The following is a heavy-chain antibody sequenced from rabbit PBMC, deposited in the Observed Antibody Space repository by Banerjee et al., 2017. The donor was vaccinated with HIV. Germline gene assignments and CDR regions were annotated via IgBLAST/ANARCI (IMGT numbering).Heavy chain of an antibody. D-gene: IGHD1-1*01. CDR3: ARGDTGSRHSPFNL. CDR2: INTSSGDT. CDR1: GFDLSSGYD. J-gene: IGHJ4*01. V-gene: IGHV1S45*01. Sequence: QEQLEESGGGLVKPGASLTLTCTASGFDLSSGYDMCWVRQAPGKGLEWIGCINTSSGDTVYATWAKGRFTISKASWTTVTLQMTSLTAADTATYFCARGDTGSRHSPFNLWGPGTLVTVS.